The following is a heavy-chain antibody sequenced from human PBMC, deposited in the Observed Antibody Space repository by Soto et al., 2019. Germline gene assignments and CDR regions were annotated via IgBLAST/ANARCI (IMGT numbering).Heavy chain of an antibody. Sequence: QVQLVQSGAEAKKPGASVKVSCKVSGYNFTGNYMHWMRQAPGQGPEWMGWINARNGDTDYAQKFQGRVTITRDTSISAAYRDLSRLTSDVTAIYFGVRGGGVDVVTPTRIVFDYWGQGTLVTVSS. CDR1: GYNFTGNY. D-gene: IGHD2-21*02. J-gene: IGHJ4*02. V-gene: IGHV1-2*02. CDR2: INARNGDT. CDR3: VRGGGVDVVTPTRIVFDY.